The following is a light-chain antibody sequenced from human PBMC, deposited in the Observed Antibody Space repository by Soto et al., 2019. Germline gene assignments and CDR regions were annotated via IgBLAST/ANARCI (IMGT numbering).Light chain of an antibody. Sequence: EIVLTQSPGTLSLSPGERATLSCRASQSVRNNYLAWYQQQPGQAPRLLIYGTSTRDTGIPDRFSGSGSGTDFTLTISRLEPEDFAVYYCQQYNNWPPYTFGQGTKLEIK. V-gene: IGKV3-20*01. CDR2: GTS. J-gene: IGKJ2*01. CDR3: QQYNNWPPYT. CDR1: QSVRNNY.